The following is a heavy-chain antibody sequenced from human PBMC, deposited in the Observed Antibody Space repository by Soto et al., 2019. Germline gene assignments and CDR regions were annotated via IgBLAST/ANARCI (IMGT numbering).Heavy chain of an antibody. CDR1: GGSISSSSDY. CDR2: IYYSGST. CDR3: ASLLRIGAPYFDY. Sequence: PSETLSLTCTVSGGSISSSSDYWGWIRQPPGKGLEWIGSIYYSGSTYYNPSLKSRVTISVDTSKNQFSLKLSSVTAADTAVYYCASLLRIGAPYFDYWGQGTLVTVSS. V-gene: IGHV4-39*01. J-gene: IGHJ4*02.